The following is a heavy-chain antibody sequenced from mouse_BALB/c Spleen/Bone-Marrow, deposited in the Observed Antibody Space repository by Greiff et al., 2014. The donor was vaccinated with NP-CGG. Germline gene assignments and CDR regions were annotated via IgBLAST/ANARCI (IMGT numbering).Heavy chain of an antibody. CDR1: GFNIKDTY. CDR2: IDPANGNT. CDR3: ARYNYGSSQFAY. J-gene: IGHJ3*01. V-gene: IGHV14-3*02. D-gene: IGHD1-1*01. Sequence: EVQLQQSGAELVKPGASVKLSCTASGFNIKDTYMHWVKQRPEQGLEWIGRIDPANGNTKYGPKFQGKATITADTSSNTAYLQLSSLTSEDTAVYYCARYNYGSSQFAYWGHGTLVTVSA.